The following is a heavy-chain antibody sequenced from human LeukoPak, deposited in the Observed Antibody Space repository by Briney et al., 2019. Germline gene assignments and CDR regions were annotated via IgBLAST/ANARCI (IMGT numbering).Heavy chain of an antibody. CDR3: ARGYGWYDY. D-gene: IGHD3-10*01. V-gene: IGHV3-7*01. CDR1: GFNFSSYW. CDR2: IKQDGSEK. Sequence: GSLRLSCAASGFNFSSYWMSWVRQAPGKGLEWVANIKQDGSEKYYVDSVKGRFTISRDNAKNSLYLQMNSLRAEDTAVYYCARGYGWYDYWGQGTLVTVSS. J-gene: IGHJ4*02.